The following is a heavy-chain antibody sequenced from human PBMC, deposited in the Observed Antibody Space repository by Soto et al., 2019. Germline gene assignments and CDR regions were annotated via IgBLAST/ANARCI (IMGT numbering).Heavy chain of an antibody. D-gene: IGHD2-15*01. CDR2: FDPEDGET. CDR3: ATMDVVVVAATYGIDV. V-gene: IGHV1-24*01. Sequence: GASVKVSCKVSGYTLTELSMHWVRQAPGKGLEWMGGFDPEDGETIYAQKFQGRVTMTEDTSTDTAYMELSSLRSEDTAVYYCATMDVVVVAATYGIDVRAQRTTVTGSS. CDR1: GYTLTELS. J-gene: IGHJ6*02.